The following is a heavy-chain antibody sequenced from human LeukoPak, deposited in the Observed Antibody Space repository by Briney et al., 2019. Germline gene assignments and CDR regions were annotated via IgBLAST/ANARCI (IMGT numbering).Heavy chain of an antibody. CDR2: IYSGGST. CDR1: GFTVSSNY. J-gene: IGHJ4*02. D-gene: IGHD5-18*01. Sequence: SGGSLRLSCAASGFTVSSNYMSWVRQAPGKGLEWVSVIYSGGSTYYADSVKGRFTISRHNSKNTLYLQMNSLRAEDAAVYYCARWVDTAMGYFDYWGQGTLVTVSS. V-gene: IGHV3-53*04. CDR3: ARWVDTAMGYFDY.